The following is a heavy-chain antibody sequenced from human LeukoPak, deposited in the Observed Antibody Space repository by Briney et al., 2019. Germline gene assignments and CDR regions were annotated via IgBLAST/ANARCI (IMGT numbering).Heavy chain of an antibody. CDR1: GLTFNSHS. J-gene: IGHJ4*02. CDR2: VSTNGDVT. V-gene: IGHV3-23*01. Sequence: GGSLRLSCVASGLTFNSHSMSWVRQAPGMGLEWVSVVSTNGDVTFYADSVKGRFTISRDNSENTLSLQMNSLRAEDTAVYCCAKPGCSYDYQRKTFDYWGQGTLVTVSS. D-gene: IGHD5-18*01. CDR3: AKPGCSYDYQRKTFDY.